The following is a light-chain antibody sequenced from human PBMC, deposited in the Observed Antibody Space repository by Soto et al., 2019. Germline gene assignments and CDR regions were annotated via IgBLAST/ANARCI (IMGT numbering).Light chain of an antibody. J-gene: IGKJ3*01. Sequence: DIQLTQSPSSLSASVGDRVIITCRASENIGNYLNWYQQIPGIAPKPLVLSASRLQSGVPSRFSGSGSGTDFNLTITRLKTEDFATYYCQLSESAPLTFAPGT. CDR1: ENIGNY. CDR2: SAS. CDR3: QLSESAPLT. V-gene: IGKV1-39*01.